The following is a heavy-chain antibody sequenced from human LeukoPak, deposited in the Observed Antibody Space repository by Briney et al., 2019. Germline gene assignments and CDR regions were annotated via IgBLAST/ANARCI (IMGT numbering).Heavy chain of an antibody. CDR2: IYYSGST. CDR1: GGSISSYY. CDR3: AREPVPYDFWRVGGAFDI. D-gene: IGHD3-3*01. J-gene: IGHJ3*02. V-gene: IGHV4-59*01. Sequence: SETLSLTCTVSGGSISSYYWSWIRQPPGKGLEWIGYIYYSGSTNYNPSPKSRVTISVDTSKNQFSLKLSSVTAADTAVYYCAREPVPYDFWRVGGAFDIWGQETMVTVSS.